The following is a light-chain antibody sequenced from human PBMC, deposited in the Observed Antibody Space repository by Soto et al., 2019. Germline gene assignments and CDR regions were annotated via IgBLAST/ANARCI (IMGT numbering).Light chain of an antibody. CDR1: SSNIGAGYH. CDR2: GDS. Sequence: QSVLTQPPSVSGAPGQRVTISCTGSSSNIGAGYHVHWYQQLPGAAPKLLIFGDSNRPSGVPDRFSGSKSGTSASLAITGLQAADEADYYCQSSDSRLSGSDVFGTGTKGTVL. CDR3: QSSDSRLSGSDV. J-gene: IGLJ1*01. V-gene: IGLV1-40*01.